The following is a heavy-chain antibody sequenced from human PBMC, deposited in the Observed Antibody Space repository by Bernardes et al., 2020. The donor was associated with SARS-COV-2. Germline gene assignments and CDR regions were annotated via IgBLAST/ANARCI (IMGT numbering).Heavy chain of an antibody. CDR2: IMQDGSEK. Sequence: GGSLRLSCAASGFTFSSYWMSWVRQAPGKGLEWVANIMQDGSEKYYVDSVKGRFTISRDNAKNSLYLQMNSLRAEDTAVYYCARSYCSSSSCYFFDAFDIWGQGTVVTVSS. D-gene: IGHD2-2*01. CDR1: GFTFSSYW. J-gene: IGHJ3*02. V-gene: IGHV3-7*01. CDR3: ARSYCSSSSCYFFDAFDI.